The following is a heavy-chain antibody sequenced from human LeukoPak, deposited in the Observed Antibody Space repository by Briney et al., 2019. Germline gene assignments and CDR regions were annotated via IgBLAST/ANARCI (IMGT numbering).Heavy chain of an antibody. D-gene: IGHD5-18*01. CDR3: ARQVGYSYGYGESSD. CDR2: ISSSGSTI. CDR1: GFTFSSYE. J-gene: IGHJ4*02. Sequence: GGSLKLSCAASGFTFSSYEMNWVRQAPGKGLEWVSYISSSGSTIYYADSVKGRFTISRDNAKNSLYLQMNSLRAEDTAVYYCARQVGYSYGYGESSDWGQGTLVTVSS. V-gene: IGHV3-48*03.